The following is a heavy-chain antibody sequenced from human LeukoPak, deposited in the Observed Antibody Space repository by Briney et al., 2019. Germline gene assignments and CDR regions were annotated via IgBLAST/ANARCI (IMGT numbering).Heavy chain of an antibody. CDR2: IHYSGSS. D-gene: IGHD4-23*01. Sequence: PSETLSLTCTVSGGSTTSYYWSWIRQPPGKGLEWIGYIHYSGSSNYNPSLESRLTISLDTSKNHFSLKMSSMTAADTAVYYCARGANYGGSSLDVFDIWGQGTMVTVSS. CDR1: GGSTTSYY. CDR3: ARGANYGGSSLDVFDI. J-gene: IGHJ3*02. V-gene: IGHV4-59*01.